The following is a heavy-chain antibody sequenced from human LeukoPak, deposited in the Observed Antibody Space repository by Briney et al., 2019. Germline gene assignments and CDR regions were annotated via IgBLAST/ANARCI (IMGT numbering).Heavy chain of an antibody. D-gene: IGHD3-22*01. J-gene: IGHJ4*02. Sequence: SETLSLTCTVSGGSISSSSYYWGWIRQPPGKGLEWIGSIYYSGSTYYNPSLKSRVTISVDTSKNQFSLKLSSVTAADTAVYYCARDPVWFGESLYYDDSSGWAHWGQGTLVTVSS. CDR1: GGSISSSSYY. CDR3: ARDPVWFGESLYYDDSSGWAH. CDR2: IYYSGST. V-gene: IGHV4-39*02.